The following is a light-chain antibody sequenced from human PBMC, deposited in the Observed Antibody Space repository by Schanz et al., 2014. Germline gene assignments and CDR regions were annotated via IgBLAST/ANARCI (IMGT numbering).Light chain of an antibody. CDR3: FSYAGSNNLA. CDR1: SSDVGSYDL. CDR2: EAT. J-gene: IGLJ2*01. Sequence: QSALTQPASVSGSPGQSTTISCIGTSSDVGSYDLVSWYQHHPGKAPKIIIFEATERPSGVSNRFSGSKSGNTASLTVSGLQAEDEADYYCFSYAGSNNLAFGGGTKLTVL. V-gene: IGLV2-23*01.